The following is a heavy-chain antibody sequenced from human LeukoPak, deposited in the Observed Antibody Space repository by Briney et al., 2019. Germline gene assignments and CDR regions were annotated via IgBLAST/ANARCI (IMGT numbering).Heavy chain of an antibody. CDR1: GFTFSTYW. CDR2: IKQGGSEK. J-gene: IGHJ4*02. V-gene: IGHV3-7*03. CDR3: ARSTYYYDSSGYYSDY. D-gene: IGHD3-22*01. Sequence: PGGSLRLSCAGSGFTFSTYWMSWVRQAPGKGLEWVANIKQGGSEKYYVDTVKGRFTISRDNAKNSLYLQMNSLRAEDTAVYYCARSTYYYDSSGYYSDYWGQGTLVTVSS.